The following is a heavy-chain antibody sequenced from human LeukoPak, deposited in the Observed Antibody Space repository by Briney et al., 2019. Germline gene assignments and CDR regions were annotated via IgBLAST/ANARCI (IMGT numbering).Heavy chain of an antibody. Sequence: PGGSLRLSCAASGFTFSSYGMHWVRQAPGKGLEWVAVISYDGSNKYYADSVKGRFTISRDNSKNTLYLQMNSLRAEDTAVYYCARGFVGGYDFYYYYGMDVWGQGTTVTVSS. CDR1: GFTFSSYG. CDR2: ISYDGSNK. D-gene: IGHD5-12*01. V-gene: IGHV3-30*03. CDR3: ARGFVGGYDFYYYYGMDV. J-gene: IGHJ6*02.